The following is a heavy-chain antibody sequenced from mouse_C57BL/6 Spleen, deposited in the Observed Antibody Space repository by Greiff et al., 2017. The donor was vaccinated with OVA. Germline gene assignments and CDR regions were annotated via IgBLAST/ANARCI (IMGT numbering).Heavy chain of an antibody. J-gene: IGHJ1*03. Sequence: VKLQESGAELVRPGTSVKVSCKASGYAFTNYLIEWVKQRPGQGLEWIGVINPGSGGTNYNEKFKGKATLTADKSSSTAYMQLSSLTSEDSAVYFCARGLGQYFDVWGTGTTVTVSS. CDR3: ARGLGQYFDV. CDR2: INPGSGGT. V-gene: IGHV1-54*01. CDR1: GYAFTNYL. D-gene: IGHD4-1*01.